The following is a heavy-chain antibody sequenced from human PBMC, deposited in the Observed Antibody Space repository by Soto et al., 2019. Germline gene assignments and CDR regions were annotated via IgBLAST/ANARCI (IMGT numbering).Heavy chain of an antibody. CDR3: AKVLALGFWSGIYYFDH. J-gene: IGHJ4*02. CDR2: ISYHGNNQ. D-gene: IGHD3-3*01. V-gene: IGHV3-30*18. CDR1: GFTFKNNG. Sequence: QVQLVESGGGVVQPGRSLRLSCAASGFTFKNNGMHWVRQAPGKGLEWVAIISYHGNNQFYVDSGKGRFTISRDNSNNTLYLEMHSLIPEDTAVYYCAKVLALGFWSGIYYFDHWGQGNLVTVSS.